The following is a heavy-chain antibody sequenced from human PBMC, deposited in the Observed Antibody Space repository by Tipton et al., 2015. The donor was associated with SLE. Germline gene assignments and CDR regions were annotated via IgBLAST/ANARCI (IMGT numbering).Heavy chain of an antibody. J-gene: IGHJ3*02. V-gene: IGHV4-34*01. CDR3: AQAHLWGSYRYASDI. CDR1: GGSFSGYY. Sequence: GLVKPSETLSLTCAVYGGSFSGYYWTWIRQPPGKGLEWIGEINHGGSTNYNPSLKSRVTISEDTSKNQFSLKLSSVTAADTAVYYCAQAHLWGSYRYASDIWGQGTMVTVSS. CDR2: INHGGST. D-gene: IGHD3-16*02.